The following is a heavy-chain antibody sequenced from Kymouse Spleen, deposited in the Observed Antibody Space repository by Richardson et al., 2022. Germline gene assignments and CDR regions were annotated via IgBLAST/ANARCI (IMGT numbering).Heavy chain of an antibody. CDR3: ARGKAYCGGDCYYYFDY. V-gene: IGHV4-34*01. J-gene: IGHJ4*02. CDR1: GGSFSGYY. Sequence: QVQLQQWGAGLLKPSETLSLTCAVYGGSFSGYYWSWIRQPPGKGLEWIGEINHSGSTNYNPSLKSRVTISVDTSKNQFSLKLSSVTAADTAVYYCARGKAYCGGDCYYYFDYWGQGTLVTVSS. D-gene: IGHD2-21*02. CDR2: INHSGST.